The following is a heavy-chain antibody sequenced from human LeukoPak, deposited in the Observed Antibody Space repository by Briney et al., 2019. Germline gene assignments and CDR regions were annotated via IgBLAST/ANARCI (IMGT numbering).Heavy chain of an antibody. V-gene: IGHV3-30*02. CDR3: AKAFLYCSSTSCLFDH. J-gene: IGHJ4*02. CDR2: IRYDGTNK. Sequence: GGSLRLSCAASGFTFDCHGMHWVRQAPGKGLEWVAFIRYDGTNKYYTDSVKGRFTISRDNSKNTLFLQMNSLRAEDTAVYYCAKAFLYCSSTSCLFDHWGQGTLVTVSS. CDR1: GFTFDCHG. D-gene: IGHD2-2*01.